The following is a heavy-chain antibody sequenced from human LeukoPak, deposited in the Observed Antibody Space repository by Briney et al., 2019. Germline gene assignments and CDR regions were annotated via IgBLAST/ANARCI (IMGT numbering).Heavy chain of an antibody. CDR1: TSTGLVW. CDR3: GILPPGY. D-gene: IGHD2-8*02. J-gene: IGHJ4*02. Sequence: GGSLRHACAASTSTGLVWMDWVRKAPGKGLVWVARIKSDGTSANYADSVRGRFTISRDDAKNTLYLLMNSLGDEDTAVYYCGILPPGYWGQGTQVTVS. V-gene: IGHV3-74*01. CDR2: IKSDGTSA.